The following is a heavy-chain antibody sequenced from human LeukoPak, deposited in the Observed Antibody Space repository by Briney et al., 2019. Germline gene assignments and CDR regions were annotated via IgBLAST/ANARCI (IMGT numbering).Heavy chain of an antibody. Sequence: GGSLRPSCAAFGFTFSSYWMHWVRQAPGKGLVWVSRINSDGSSTSYADSVKGRFTISRDNSKNTLYLQMNSLRAEDTAVYYCAKVMVRGVNWVDYWGQGTLVTVSS. J-gene: IGHJ4*02. CDR2: INSDGSST. CDR3: AKVMVRGVNWVDY. D-gene: IGHD3-10*01. CDR1: GFTFSSYW. V-gene: IGHV3-74*01.